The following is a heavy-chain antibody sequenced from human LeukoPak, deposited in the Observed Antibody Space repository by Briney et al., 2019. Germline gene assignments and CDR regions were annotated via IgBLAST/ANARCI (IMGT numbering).Heavy chain of an antibody. CDR3: ASGGCYYDSSGYCAHDAFDI. J-gene: IGHJ3*02. CDR1: GGSISSSNW. D-gene: IGHD3-22*01. V-gene: IGHV4-4*02. CDR2: IYHSGST. Sequence: SGTLSLTCAVSGGSISSSNWWSWVRQPPGKGLEWIGEIYHSGSTNYDPSLRSRVTISVDKSKNQFSLKLSSVTAADTAVYYCASGGCYYDSSGYCAHDAFDIWGQGTMVTVSS.